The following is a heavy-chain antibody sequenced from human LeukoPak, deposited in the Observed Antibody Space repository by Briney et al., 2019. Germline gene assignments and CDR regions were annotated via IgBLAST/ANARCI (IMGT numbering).Heavy chain of an antibody. J-gene: IGHJ4*02. D-gene: IGHD6-13*01. Sequence: GESLKISCKGFGYSFTSYWTAWVRQIPGKALNWMGIIYPGDSDTRYSPSFQGQVTISADKSISTAYLQWSSLKASDTAMYYCARSDGSSSWVDYWGQGTLVTVSS. CDR2: IYPGDSDT. CDR1: GYSFTSYW. V-gene: IGHV5-51*01. CDR3: ARSDGSSSWVDY.